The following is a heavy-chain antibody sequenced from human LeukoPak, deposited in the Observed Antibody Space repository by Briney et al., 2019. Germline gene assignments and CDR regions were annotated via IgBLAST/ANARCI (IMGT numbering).Heavy chain of an antibody. CDR2: IREDESEI. J-gene: IGHJ4*02. D-gene: IGHD3-22*01. CDR3: AKDKKQYDSSGYYDY. CDR1: GFTFTSYG. Sequence: GGSLRLSCAASGFTFTSYGMDWVRQAPGKGLEWLANIREDESEINYVDSVRGRFTISRDNAKNSLYLQMNSLRAEDTALYYCAKDKKQYDSSGYYDYWGQGTLVTVSS. V-gene: IGHV3-7*03.